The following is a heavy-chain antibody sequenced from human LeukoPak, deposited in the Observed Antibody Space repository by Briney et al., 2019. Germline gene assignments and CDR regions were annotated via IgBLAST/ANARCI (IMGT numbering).Heavy chain of an antibody. CDR2: ISNSGGTI. V-gene: IGHV3-23*01. CDR3: AKGKGTGSYYYFDY. CDR1: GFTFSNYA. D-gene: IGHD1-26*01. J-gene: IGHJ4*02. Sequence: PGGSLRLSCAASGFTFSNYAMSWVRQAPGEGLEWVSAISNSGGTIHYADSVKGRVTISRDNSKNTLYLQMNSLTAEDTAVYHCAKGKGTGSYYYFDYWGQGTLVIVSS.